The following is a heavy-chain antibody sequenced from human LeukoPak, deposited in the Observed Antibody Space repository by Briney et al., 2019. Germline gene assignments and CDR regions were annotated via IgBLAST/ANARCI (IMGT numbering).Heavy chain of an antibody. V-gene: IGHV4-39*01. CDR1: GGSISSSSYY. CDR2: IYYSGST. Sequence: SETLSLTCTVSGGSISSSSYYWGWIRQPPGKGLEGIGSIYYSGSTYYNPSLKSRVTISVDTSKTQFSLKLSSVTAADTAVYYCARQTYYDILTGYYPENFDYWGQGTLVTVSS. J-gene: IGHJ4*02. D-gene: IGHD3-9*01. CDR3: ARQTYYDILTGYYPENFDY.